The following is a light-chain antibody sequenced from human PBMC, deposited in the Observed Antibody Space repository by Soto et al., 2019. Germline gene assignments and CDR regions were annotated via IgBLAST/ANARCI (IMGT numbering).Light chain of an antibody. CDR1: SSDVGGYNY. Sequence: QSALTQPASVYGSPGQSITISCTGTSSDVGGYNYVSWYQQHPGKAPKLMIYDVSNRPSGVSNRSSGYKSGNTASLTISGLQAEDEADYYCSSYTSSTPYVFGTGTKLTVL. J-gene: IGLJ1*01. CDR2: DVS. V-gene: IGLV2-14*01. CDR3: SSYTSSTPYV.